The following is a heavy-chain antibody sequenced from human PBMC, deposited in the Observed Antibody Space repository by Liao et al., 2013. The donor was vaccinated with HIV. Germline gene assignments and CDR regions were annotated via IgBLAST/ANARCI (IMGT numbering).Heavy chain of an antibody. D-gene: IGHD2-2*02. CDR3: ARATDIVVVPAAIRGGWFDP. Sequence: QVQLQQWGAGLLKPSETLSLTCAVYGGPFRDYFWTWIRQSPGKGLEWIGDIHHSGSTNYNPSLKSRVTISVDTSKNQFSLKLSSVTAADTAVYYCARATDIVVVPAAIRGGWFDPWGQGTLVTVSS. CDR2: IHHSGST. V-gene: IGHV4-34*02. CDR1: GGPFRDYF. J-gene: IGHJ5*02.